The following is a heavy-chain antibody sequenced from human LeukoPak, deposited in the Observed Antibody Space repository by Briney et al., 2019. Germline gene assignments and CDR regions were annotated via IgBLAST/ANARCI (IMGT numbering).Heavy chain of an antibody. J-gene: IGHJ4*02. D-gene: IGHD6-13*01. CDR2: IDNDGNT. CDR3: AKVAAGSVD. Sequence: PGGSLRLSCAASGFSFKNCWMHWVRQAPGKGLEWVSRIDNDGNTKYADSVKGRFTISRDNSKNTLYLQMNSLRAEDTAVYYCAKVAAGSVDWGQGTLVTVSS. V-gene: IGHV3-74*03. CDR1: GFSFKNCW.